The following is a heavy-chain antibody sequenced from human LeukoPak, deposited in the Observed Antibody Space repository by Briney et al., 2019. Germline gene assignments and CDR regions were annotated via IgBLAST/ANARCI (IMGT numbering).Heavy chain of an antibody. Sequence: GGSLRLSCAASGFTFSSYAMHWVRRAPGKGRGWVAVISYDGSNKYYADSVKGRFTISRDNSKNTLYLQMNSLRAEDTAVYYCAKGDDYSNYGSLDAFDIWGQGTMVTVSS. J-gene: IGHJ3*02. CDR3: AKGDDYSNYGSLDAFDI. V-gene: IGHV3-30-3*01. CDR1: GFTFSSYA. D-gene: IGHD4-11*01. CDR2: ISYDGSNK.